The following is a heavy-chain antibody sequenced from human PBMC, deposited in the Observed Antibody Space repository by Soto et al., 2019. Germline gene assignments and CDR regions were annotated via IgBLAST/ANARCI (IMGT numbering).Heavy chain of an antibody. CDR3: ARDVVPADNRVVPRYYYYGMDV. V-gene: IGHV1-46*01. J-gene: IGHJ6*02. CDR2: INPSGGST. Sequence: ASVKVSCKASGYTFTSYYMHWVRQAPGQGLEWMGIINPSGGSTSYAQKFQGRVTMTRDTSTSTVYMELSSLRSEDTAVYYCARDVVPADNRVVPRYYYYGMDVWGQGTTVTVSS. CDR1: GYTFTSYY. D-gene: IGHD2-2*01.